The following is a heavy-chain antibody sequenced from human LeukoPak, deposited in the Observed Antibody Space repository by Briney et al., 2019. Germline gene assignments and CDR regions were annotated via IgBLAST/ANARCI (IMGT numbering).Heavy chain of an antibody. Sequence: GGSLRLSCAASGFTFSSYSMNWVRQAPGKGLEWVSSISSSSSYIYYADSVKGRFTISRDNAKNSLYLQMNSLRAEDTAVYYCARVSPGEDAFDIWGQGTMVTVSS. CDR3: ARVSPGEDAFDI. D-gene: IGHD1-1*01. CDR2: ISSSSSYI. CDR1: GFTFSSYS. J-gene: IGHJ3*02. V-gene: IGHV3-21*01.